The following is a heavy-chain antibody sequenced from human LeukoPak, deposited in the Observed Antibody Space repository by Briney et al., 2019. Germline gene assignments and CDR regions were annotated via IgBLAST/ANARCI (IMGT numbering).Heavy chain of an antibody. CDR1: GFTFSSSG. CDR3: ARDWGTSSLYLVN. CDR2: IQNDGSNK. D-gene: IGHD6-6*01. J-gene: IGHJ4*02. V-gene: IGHV3-30*02. Sequence: GGSLRLSCAASGFTFSSSGMHWVRQAPGKGLEWVTFIQNDGSNKKYADSAKGRLTISRDNSKNTLYLQMNSLRAEDTAVYYCARDWGTSSLYLVNWGQGTLVTVSS.